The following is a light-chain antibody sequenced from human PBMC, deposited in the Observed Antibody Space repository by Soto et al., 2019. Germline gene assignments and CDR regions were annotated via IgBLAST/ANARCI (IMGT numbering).Light chain of an antibody. CDR1: QFIDRY. CDR2: DAS. CDR3: QQRSNWPRIT. J-gene: IGKJ5*01. V-gene: IGKV3-11*01. Sequence: DIVLTQSPDTLSLSPGERATLSCRASQFIDRYLAWYRQIPGQAPRLLIYDASNRATGIPARFSGSGSGTDFTLTISSLEPEDFAVYYCQQRSNWPRITFGQGTRLEIK.